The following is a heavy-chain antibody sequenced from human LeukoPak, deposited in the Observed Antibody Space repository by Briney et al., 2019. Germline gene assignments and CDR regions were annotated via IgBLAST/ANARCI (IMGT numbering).Heavy chain of an antibody. CDR2: MNPNSGNT. J-gene: IGHJ6*03. CDR1: GYTFTSYD. Sequence: ASVKVSCKASGYTFTSYDINWVRQATGQGLEWMGWMNPNSGNTGYAQKFQGRVTITRNTSISTAYMELSSLRSEDTAVYYCARADLDRDYDFWSGYLNYYYMDVWGKGTTVTVSS. V-gene: IGHV1-8*03. CDR3: ARADLDRDYDFWSGYLNYYYMDV. D-gene: IGHD3-3*01.